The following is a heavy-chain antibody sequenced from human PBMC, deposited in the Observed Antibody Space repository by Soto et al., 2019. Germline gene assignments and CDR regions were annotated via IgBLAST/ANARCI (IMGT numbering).Heavy chain of an antibody. CDR3: ARDHNWAFDL. V-gene: IGHV3-48*01. CDR1: GFSSSTFS. CDR2: IRTSDSTI. J-gene: IGHJ4*02. D-gene: IGHD1-1*01. Sequence: EVRLVESGGGLVQPGESLRLSCVTSGFSSSTFSMNWVRQAPGRGLEWVSYIRTSDSTIYYADSVKGRFTISTDSAKNSLYLQMDNLRAEDRAVYYCARDHNWAFDLWGQGALVTVSS.